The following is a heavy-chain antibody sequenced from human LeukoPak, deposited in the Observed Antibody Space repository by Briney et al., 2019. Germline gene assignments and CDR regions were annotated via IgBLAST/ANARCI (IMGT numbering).Heavy chain of an antibody. Sequence: SETLSLTCTVSGGTISSSSYYWGWIRQPPGKGLEWIGSIYYSGSTYYNPSLKSRVTISVDTSKNQFSLKLSSVTAADTAVYYCARAITYYYDSSGYPQGFDYWGQGTLVTVSS. CDR3: ARAITYYYDSSGYPQGFDY. CDR2: IYYSGST. J-gene: IGHJ4*02. D-gene: IGHD3-22*01. V-gene: IGHV4-39*07. CDR1: GGTISSSSYY.